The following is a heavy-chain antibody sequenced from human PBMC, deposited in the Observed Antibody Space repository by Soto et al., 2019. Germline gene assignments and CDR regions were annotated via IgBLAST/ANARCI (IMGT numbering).Heavy chain of an antibody. J-gene: IGHJ4*02. Sequence: PSETLSLTCTVSGGSVSSGSHYWSWIRQPPGKGLEWIGYIYYGGRSNYNPSLKRRVTRSVDTSKNQFSLKLSSVTAADTAVYYCARDPPDGDSYFDYWGQGTPVTVSS. CDR2: IYYGGRS. CDR3: ARDPPDGDSYFDY. CDR1: GGSVSSGSHY. D-gene: IGHD4-17*01. V-gene: IGHV4-61*01.